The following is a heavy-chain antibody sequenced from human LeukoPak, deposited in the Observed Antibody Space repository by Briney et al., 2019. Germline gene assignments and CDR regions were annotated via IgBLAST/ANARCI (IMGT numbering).Heavy chain of an antibody. Sequence: SETLSLTCSVSGGSITTSSYYWGWIRQPPEKGLEWIGSIYYTGGTYYSPSLKSRVTMSVDTSKNQFSLKLNSVTAADTAVYYCAKNGQSGFSFDPWGQGTLVTVSS. CDR3: AKNGQSGFSFDP. CDR2: IYYTGGT. CDR1: GGSITTSSYY. J-gene: IGHJ5*02. V-gene: IGHV4-39*01. D-gene: IGHD3-3*01.